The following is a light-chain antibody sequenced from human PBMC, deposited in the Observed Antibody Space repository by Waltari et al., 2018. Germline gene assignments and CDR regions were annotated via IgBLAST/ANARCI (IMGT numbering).Light chain of an antibody. CDR3: QAWDSSTYHVV. V-gene: IGLV3-1*01. CDR1: KLADKY. CDR2: QDT. J-gene: IGLJ2*01. Sequence: SYELTQPPSVSVSPGQTASITCSGDKLADKYACWYQQKPGQSPVVVLYQDTKRPSGIPERFSGSNSGNTATLTISGTQAMDEADYYCQAWDSSTYHVVFGGGTKLTVL.